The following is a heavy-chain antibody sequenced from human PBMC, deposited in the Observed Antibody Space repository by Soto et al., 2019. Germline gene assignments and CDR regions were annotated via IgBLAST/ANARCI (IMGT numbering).Heavy chain of an antibody. CDR3: AKDPFYSSSWSRYYYYGMDV. CDR2: ISGSGGST. Sequence: AGGSLRLSCAASGFTFSSYAMSWVRQAPGKGLEWVSAISGSGGSTYYADSVKGRFTISRDNSKNTLYLQMNSLRAEDTAVYYCAKDPFYSSSWSRYYYYGMDVWGQGTTVTVSS. CDR1: GFTFSSYA. J-gene: IGHJ6*02. V-gene: IGHV3-23*01. D-gene: IGHD6-13*01.